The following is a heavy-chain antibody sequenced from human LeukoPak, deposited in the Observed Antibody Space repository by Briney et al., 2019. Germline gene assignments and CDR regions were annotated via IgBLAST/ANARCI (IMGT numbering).Heavy chain of an antibody. CDR1: GFIFGDYG. CDR2: IRYDGSNK. D-gene: IGHD3-22*01. V-gene: IGHV3-30*02. J-gene: IGHJ4*02. Sequence: GGSLRLSCAASGFIFGDYGMQWVRQAPGKGLEWVSFIRYDGSNKYYPDSVRGRFTISRDNSKNTLYLQMNSLRAEDTAVYYCARGGGYYDSSGYDSWGQGTLVTVSS. CDR3: ARGGGYYDSSGYDS.